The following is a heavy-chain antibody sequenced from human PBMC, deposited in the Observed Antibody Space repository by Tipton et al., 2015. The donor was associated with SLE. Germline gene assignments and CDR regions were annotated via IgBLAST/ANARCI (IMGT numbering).Heavy chain of an antibody. CDR1: GVSIRSSD. CDR2: IYTSGAT. V-gene: IGHV4-4*07. CDR3: ARVWLNNAFDI. D-gene: IGHD2/OR15-2a*01. Sequence: TLSLTCNVSGVSIRSSDWSWIRQPAGKGLEWIGRIYTSGATDDNPSLKSRVTMSVDMSKNQIFLKMTSVTAADSAVYFCARVWLNNAFDIWGQGTRVTVSS. J-gene: IGHJ3*02.